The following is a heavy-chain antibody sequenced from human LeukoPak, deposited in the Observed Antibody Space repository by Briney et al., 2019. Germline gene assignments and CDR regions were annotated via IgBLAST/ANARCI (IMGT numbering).Heavy chain of an antibody. CDR3: ARAGLAVGWYYFDY. Sequence: PSQTLSLTCAVSGGPISSGGYSWSWIRQPPGKGLVWIGYNYHSGSTYYNPSLKSRVTISVDRSKNQFSLKLSSVTAADTAVYYCARAGLAVGWYYFDYWGQGTLVSVSS. CDR1: GGPISSGGYS. J-gene: IGHJ4*02. V-gene: IGHV4-30-2*01. CDR2: NYHSGST. D-gene: IGHD6-19*01.